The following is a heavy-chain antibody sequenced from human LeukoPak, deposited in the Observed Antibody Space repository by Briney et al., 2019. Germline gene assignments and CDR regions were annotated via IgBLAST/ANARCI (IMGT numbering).Heavy chain of an antibody. CDR1: GGTFSSYA. V-gene: IGHV1-69*05. Sequence: SVKVSCKASGGTFSSYAISWVRQAPGQGLEWMGGIIPIFGTANYAQKFQGRVTITTDESTSTAYMELSSLRSEDTAVYYCARASQYYYDSSGYCYLYYFDYWGQGTLVTVSS. J-gene: IGHJ4*02. CDR2: IIPIFGTA. CDR3: ARASQYYYDSSGYCYLYYFDY. D-gene: IGHD3-22*01.